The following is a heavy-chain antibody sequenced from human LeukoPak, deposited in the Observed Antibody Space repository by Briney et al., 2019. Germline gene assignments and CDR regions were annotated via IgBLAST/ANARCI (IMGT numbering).Heavy chain of an antibody. CDR1: GFTFSSYA. D-gene: IGHD6-6*01. J-gene: IGHJ5*02. V-gene: IGHV3-23*01. CDR2: ISSSGSST. CDR3: AKDRGQLVAKYNWFDP. Sequence: GGSLRLSCAASGFTFSSYAMNWVRQAPGKGLEWVSAISSSGSSTYYADSVKGRFTISRDNSKNTLYLQMNSLRAEDTAVYYCAKDRGQLVAKYNWFDPWGQGTLVTVSS.